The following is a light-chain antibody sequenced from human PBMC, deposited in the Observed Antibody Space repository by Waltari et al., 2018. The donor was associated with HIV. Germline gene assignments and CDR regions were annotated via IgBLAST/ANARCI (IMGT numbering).Light chain of an antibody. J-gene: IGKJ4*01. CDR3: QQYNNWPPLT. V-gene: IGKV3-15*01. CDR2: GAS. Sequence: EIVMTQSPATLSVSPGERATLSCRTSQIISSHLAWYQQKPGQAPRLLIYGASTRATGIPARFSGSGSGTEFTLTISSLQSEDFAVYYCQQYNNWPPLTFGGGTKVEIK. CDR1: QIISSH.